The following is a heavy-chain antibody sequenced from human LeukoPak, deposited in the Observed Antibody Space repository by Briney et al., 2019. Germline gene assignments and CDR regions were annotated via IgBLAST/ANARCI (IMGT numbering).Heavy chain of an antibody. D-gene: IGHD5-24*01. CDR2: IYTSGST. Sequence: PSETLSLTCTVSGGSISSGSYYWSWIRQPAGKGLEWIGRIYTSGSTNYNPSLKSRVTISVDTSKNQFSLKLSSVTAADTAVYYCARSPVEMATIIDYWGQGTLVTVSS. J-gene: IGHJ4*02. CDR1: GGSISSGSYY. V-gene: IGHV4-61*02. CDR3: ARSPVEMATIIDY.